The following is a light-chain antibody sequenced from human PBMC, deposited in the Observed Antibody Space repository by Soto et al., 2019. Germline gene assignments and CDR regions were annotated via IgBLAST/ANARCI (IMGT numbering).Light chain of an antibody. J-gene: IGKJ1*01. CDR2: AAS. Sequence: AIQMTQSPSSLSASVGDRVTITCRASQDISYDLGWYQQKPGKAPKVLIFAASNLQSGVPSRFSGSGSGTDFTLTISSLQPEDFATYYCLQDYNYPWTLGQGTKVEIK. CDR1: QDISYD. CDR3: LQDYNYPWT. V-gene: IGKV1-6*01.